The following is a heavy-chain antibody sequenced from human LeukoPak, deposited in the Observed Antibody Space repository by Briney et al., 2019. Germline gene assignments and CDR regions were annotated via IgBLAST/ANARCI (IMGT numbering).Heavy chain of an antibody. Sequence: ASVKVSCKVSGYTLTELSMHWVRQAPGKGLEWMGGFDPEDGETIYAQKFQGRATMTEDTSTDTAYMELSSLRSEDTAVYYCAPVSKYGSGWYGNYFDYWGQGTLVTVSS. CDR2: FDPEDGET. J-gene: IGHJ4*02. CDR1: GYTLTELS. CDR3: APVSKYGSGWYGNYFDY. D-gene: IGHD6-19*01. V-gene: IGHV1-24*01.